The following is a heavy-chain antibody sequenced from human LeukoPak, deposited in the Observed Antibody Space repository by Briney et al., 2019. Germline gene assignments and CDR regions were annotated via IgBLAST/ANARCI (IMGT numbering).Heavy chain of an antibody. Sequence: PGGSLRLSCAASGFTFSSYGTHWVRQAPGKGLEWVAVISYDGSNKYYADSVKGRFTISRDNSKNTLYLQMNSLRAEDTAVYYCAKDLFRSSAAGKLFGYWGQGTLVTVSS. V-gene: IGHV3-30*18. CDR1: GFTFSSYG. J-gene: IGHJ4*02. D-gene: IGHD6-13*01. CDR3: AKDLFRSSAAGKLFGY. CDR2: ISYDGSNK.